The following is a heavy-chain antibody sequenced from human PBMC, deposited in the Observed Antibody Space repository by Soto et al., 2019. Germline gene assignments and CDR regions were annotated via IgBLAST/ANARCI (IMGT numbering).Heavy chain of an antibody. Sequence: SAKPSSKACGFTFTSSAVRWVRQARGQRLEWIGWIVVGSGNTNYAQKFQERVTITRDMSTSTAYMELSSLRSEDTAVYYCAAGTVTGTSTYYYGMDVWGQGTTVTVSS. D-gene: IGHD7-27*01. J-gene: IGHJ6*01. CDR1: GFTFTSSA. V-gene: IGHV1-58*01. CDR3: AAGTVTGTSTYYYGMDV. CDR2: IVVGSGNT.